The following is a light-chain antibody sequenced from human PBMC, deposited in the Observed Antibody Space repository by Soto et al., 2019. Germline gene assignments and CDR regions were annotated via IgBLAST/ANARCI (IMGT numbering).Light chain of an antibody. CDR2: DVS. CDR3: SSYTSSKSDV. Sequence: QSALTQPASVSGSSGQSITISCTGTSSDVGGYNYVSWYQQHPNKAPKLMIFDVSNRPSGVSNRFSGSKSGNTASLTISGLQAEDEADYYCSSYTSSKSDVFGTGTKLTVL. V-gene: IGLV2-14*01. J-gene: IGLJ1*01. CDR1: SSDVGGYNY.